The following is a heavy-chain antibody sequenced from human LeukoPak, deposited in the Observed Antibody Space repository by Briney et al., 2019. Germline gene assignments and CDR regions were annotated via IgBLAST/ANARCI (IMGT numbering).Heavy chain of an antibody. J-gene: IGHJ6*02. V-gene: IGHV4-59*01. Sequence: SETLSLTSTVSGGSISSYYWSWIRQPPGKGLEWIGYIYYSGSTNYNPSLKSRVTISVDTSKNQFSLKLSSVTAADTAVYYCARGGCSGGSCYFDYYYGMDVWGQGTTVTVSS. CDR2: IYYSGST. D-gene: IGHD2-15*01. CDR1: GGSISSYY. CDR3: ARGGCSGGSCYFDYYYGMDV.